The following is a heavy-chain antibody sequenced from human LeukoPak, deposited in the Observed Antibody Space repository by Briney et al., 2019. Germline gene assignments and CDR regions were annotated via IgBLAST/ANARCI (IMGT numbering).Heavy chain of an antibody. CDR1: GGTFSSYA. D-gene: IGHD6-19*01. CDR3: ARDPSSGWYLEYYFDY. CDR2: IIPIFGTA. Sequence: GASVNVSCKASGGTFSSYAISWVRQAPGQGLEWMGRIIPIFGTANYAQKFQGRVTITADESTSTAYMELSSLRSEDTAVYYCARDPSSGWYLEYYFDYWGQGTLVTVSS. V-gene: IGHV1-69*15. J-gene: IGHJ4*02.